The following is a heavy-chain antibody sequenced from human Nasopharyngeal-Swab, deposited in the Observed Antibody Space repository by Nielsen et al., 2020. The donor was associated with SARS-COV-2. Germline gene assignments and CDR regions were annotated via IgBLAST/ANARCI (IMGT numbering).Heavy chain of an antibody. D-gene: IGHD5-24*01. Sequence: GESLKISCAASGFTFSSYSMNWVRQAPGKGLEWVSYISSSSSTIYYADSVKGRFTISRDNAKNSLYLQMNSLRDEDTAVYYCARLSRDGYNYNFDYWGQGTLVTVSS. J-gene: IGHJ4*02. CDR2: ISSSSSTI. CDR3: ARLSRDGYNYNFDY. V-gene: IGHV3-48*02. CDR1: GFTFSSYS.